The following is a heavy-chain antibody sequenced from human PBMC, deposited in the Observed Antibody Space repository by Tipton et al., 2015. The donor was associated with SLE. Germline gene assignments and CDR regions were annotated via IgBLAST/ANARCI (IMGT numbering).Heavy chain of an antibody. D-gene: IGHD6-13*01. CDR2: IIPIFGTA. J-gene: IGHJ6*02. V-gene: IGHV1-69*05. Sequence: QSGAEVKKPGSSVKVSCKASGGNFRNFALNWVRQAPGQGLEWMGGIIPIFGTANYAQKFQGRVTITTDESTSTAYMELSSLRSEDTAVYYCARVNSPGYSSSWPPLDYFYYGMDVWGQGTTVTVSS. CDR3: ARVNSPGYSSSWPPLDYFYYGMDV. CDR1: GGNFRNFA.